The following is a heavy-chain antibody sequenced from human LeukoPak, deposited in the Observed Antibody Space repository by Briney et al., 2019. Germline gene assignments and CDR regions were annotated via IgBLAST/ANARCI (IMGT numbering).Heavy chain of an antibody. CDR1: GFTFSSYA. Sequence: GGSPRLSCAAPGFTFSSYAMSWVRQAPGKGLEWVSAISGSGGSTYYADSVKGRFTISRDNSKNTLYLQMNSLRAEDTAVYYCAKGGDTIVVVPDYFDYWGQGTLVTVSS. CDR3: AKGGDTIVVVPDYFDY. D-gene: IGHD2-2*01. V-gene: IGHV3-23*01. CDR2: ISGSGGST. J-gene: IGHJ4*02.